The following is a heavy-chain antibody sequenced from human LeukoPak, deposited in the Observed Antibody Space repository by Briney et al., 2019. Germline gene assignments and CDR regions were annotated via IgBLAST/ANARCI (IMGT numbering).Heavy chain of an antibody. V-gene: IGHV3-7*01. CDR2: IKQDGSEK. CDR3: ARVSSLAVAGFFDY. CDR1: GFTFSSYW. D-gene: IGHD6-19*01. Sequence: GGSLRLSCAASGFTFSSYWMNWVRQAPGKGLEWVANIKQDGSEKDYVDSVKGRFTISRDNAKNSLYLQMNSLKAEDTAVYYCARVSSLAVAGFFDYWGQGILVTVSS. J-gene: IGHJ4*02.